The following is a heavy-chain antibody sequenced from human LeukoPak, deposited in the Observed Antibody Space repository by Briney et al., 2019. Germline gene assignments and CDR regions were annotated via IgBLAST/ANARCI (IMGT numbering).Heavy chain of an antibody. J-gene: IGHJ4*02. Sequence: SETLSLTCAVYGRSLSGYYWSWIRQPPGKGLEWIGEINHSGSTNYNPSLKSRVTISVDTSKNQFSLKLSSVTAADTAVYYCARGGYDFWSGYSAHPSFDYWGQGTLVTVSS. D-gene: IGHD3-3*01. CDR2: INHSGST. V-gene: IGHV4-34*01. CDR1: GRSLSGYY. CDR3: ARGGYDFWSGYSAHPSFDY.